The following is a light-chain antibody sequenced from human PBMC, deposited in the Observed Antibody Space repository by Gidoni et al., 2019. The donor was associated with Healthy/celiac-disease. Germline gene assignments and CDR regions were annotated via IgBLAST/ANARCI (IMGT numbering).Light chain of an antibody. CDR3: QAWDSSTGVV. V-gene: IGLV3-1*01. Sequence: SYELTQPPSVSVSPGQTASITCSGDKLGDKYARWYQQKPGQSPVLVIYQDSKPPSGIPARFSGSNSGNTATLTISGTQAMDEADYYCQAWDSSTGVVFGGGTKLTVL. J-gene: IGLJ2*01. CDR2: QDS. CDR1: KLGDKY.